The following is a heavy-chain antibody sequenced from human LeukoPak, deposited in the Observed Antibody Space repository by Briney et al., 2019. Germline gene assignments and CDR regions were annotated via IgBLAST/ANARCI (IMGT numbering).Heavy chain of an antibody. CDR3: ATAYYCGAGSYDAFDI. V-gene: IGHV4-59*01. Sequence: LETLSLTCTVSGGSISSGYWSWGREPPGKGVEWRGHIYYSGSTNYNPSLKSRVTISVDTSKNQFSLKLSSVTAADTAVYYCATAYYCGAGSYDAFDIWGQGTMVTVSS. CDR2: IYYSGST. D-gene: IGHD3-10*01. CDR1: GGSISSGY. J-gene: IGHJ3*02.